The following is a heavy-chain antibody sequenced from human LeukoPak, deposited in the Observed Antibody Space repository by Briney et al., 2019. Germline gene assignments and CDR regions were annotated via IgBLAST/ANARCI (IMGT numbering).Heavy chain of an antibody. D-gene: IGHD6-19*01. V-gene: IGHV4-59*01. CDR2: IYYSGST. CDR3: ASHHSSGWYAPFDY. J-gene: IGHJ4*02. Sequence: SETLSLTCTVSGGSISSYYWSWIRQPPGKGLEWIGYIYYSGSTKYNPSLKSRVTISVDTSKNQFSLRLGSVPAADTAVYYCASHHSSGWYAPFDYWGQGTLVTVSS. CDR1: GGSISSYY.